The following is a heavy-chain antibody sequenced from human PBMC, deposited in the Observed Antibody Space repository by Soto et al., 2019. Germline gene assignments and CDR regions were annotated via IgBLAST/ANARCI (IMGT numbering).Heavy chain of an antibody. V-gene: IGHV3-23*01. D-gene: IGHD1-26*01. CDR2: ITFRGDNT. CDR1: GFTFSSYA. CDR3: AKLGTMGVFDN. Sequence: EVQLLESGGGLVQPGGSLRLSCAASGFTFSSYAMGWVRQAPGKGLEWLAGITFRGDNTYYADSVKGRFTLSRDNSRNRLDLQMNSLKVEDTALYYCAKLGTMGVFDNWGQGTLLTVSS. J-gene: IGHJ4*02.